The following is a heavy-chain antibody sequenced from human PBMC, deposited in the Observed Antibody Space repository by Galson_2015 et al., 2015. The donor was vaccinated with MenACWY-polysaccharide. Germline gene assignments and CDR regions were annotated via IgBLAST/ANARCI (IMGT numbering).Heavy chain of an antibody. CDR2: MYSGGFT. V-gene: IGHV3-53*01. CDR3: ARGAQRFFDY. Sequence: SLRLSCAASGFNVGGLYMSWVHQAPGKRPEWVSIMYSGGFTEYEDSVKGRFTISRDISKNTVYLQMNSLKVEDTAVYYCARGAQRFFDYWGQGRLVTVSA. CDR1: GFNVGGLY. J-gene: IGHJ4*02.